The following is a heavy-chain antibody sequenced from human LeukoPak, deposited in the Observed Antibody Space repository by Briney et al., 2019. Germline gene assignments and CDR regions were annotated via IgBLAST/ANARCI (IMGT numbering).Heavy chain of an antibody. V-gene: IGHV3-30-3*01. J-gene: IGHJ3*02. CDR1: GFTFNSYA. Sequence: GRSLRLSCAASGFTFNSYAMHCVRQAPGKGLEWVAVISYDGSNRHYADSVKGRLTISRDNSKNTMYLQMNSLRIEDTAVYYCARDRGWAFDIWGQGTMVTVSS. CDR3: ARDRGWAFDI. CDR2: ISYDGSNR.